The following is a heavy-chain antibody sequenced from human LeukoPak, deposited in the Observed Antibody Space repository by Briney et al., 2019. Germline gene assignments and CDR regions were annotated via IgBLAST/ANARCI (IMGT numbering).Heavy chain of an antibody. J-gene: IGHJ4*02. Sequence: ASETLSLTCTVSGYSISSGYYWGWIRQPPGKGLEWIGGIYHSGSTYYNPSLKSRVTISVDTSKNQFSLKLSSVSAADTAVYYYAIGNYYFDCWGQGTLVTVSS. D-gene: IGHD1-7*01. CDR2: IYHSGST. CDR3: AIGNYYFDC. CDR1: GYSISSGYY. V-gene: IGHV4-38-2*02.